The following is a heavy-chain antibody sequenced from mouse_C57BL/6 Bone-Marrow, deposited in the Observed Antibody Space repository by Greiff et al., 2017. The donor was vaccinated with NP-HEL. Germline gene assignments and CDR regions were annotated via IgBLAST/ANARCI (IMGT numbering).Heavy chain of an antibody. CDR2: IDPSDSYT. Sequence: QVQLQQPGAELVKPGASVKLSCKASGYTFTSYWMQWVKQRPGQGLEWIGEIDPSDSYTNYNQKFKGKATLTVDTSSSTAYMRLSSLTSEDSAVYYCARRDLYEDYWGQGTTLTVSS. D-gene: IGHD2-12*01. CDR1: GYTFTSYW. CDR3: ARRDLYEDY. J-gene: IGHJ2*01. V-gene: IGHV1-50*01.